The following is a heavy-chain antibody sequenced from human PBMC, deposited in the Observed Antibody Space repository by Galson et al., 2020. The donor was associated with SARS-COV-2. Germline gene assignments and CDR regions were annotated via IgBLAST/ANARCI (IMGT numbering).Heavy chain of an antibody. J-gene: IGHJ4*02. Sequence: SGPTLVKPTQTITLTCTFSGFSLSTSGVGVGWIRQPPGKALEWLALIYWDDDKRYSPSLKSRLTITKDTSKNQVVLTMTNMDPVDTATYYCAHRPPDFWSGQPIHWGQGTLVTVSS. D-gene: IGHD3-3*01. CDR1: GFSLSTSGVG. CDR2: IYWDDDK. V-gene: IGHV2-5*02. CDR3: AHRPPDFWSGQPIH.